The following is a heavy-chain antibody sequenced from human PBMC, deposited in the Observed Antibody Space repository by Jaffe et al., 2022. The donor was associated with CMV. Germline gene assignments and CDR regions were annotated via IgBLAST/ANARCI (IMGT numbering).Heavy chain of an antibody. CDR3: ARKILTGPFSASYYYYMDV. CDR1: GFTFSSYE. Sequence: EVQLVESGGGLVQPGGSLRLSCAASGFTFSSYEMNWVRQAPGKGLEWVSYISSSGSTIYYADSVKGRFTISRDNAKNSLYLQMNSLRAEDTAVYYCARKILTGPFSASYYYYMDVWGKGTTVTVSS. CDR2: ISSSGSTI. V-gene: IGHV3-48*03. D-gene: IGHD3-9*01. J-gene: IGHJ6*03.